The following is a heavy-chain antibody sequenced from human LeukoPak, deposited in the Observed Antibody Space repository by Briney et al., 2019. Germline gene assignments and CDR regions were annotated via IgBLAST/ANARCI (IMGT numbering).Heavy chain of an antibody. V-gene: IGHV1-2*02. Sequence: SVKVSCKASGYTFTGYYMHWVRQAPGQGLEWMGWINPNSGGTNYAQKFQGRVTMTRDTSISTAYMELSRLRSDDTAVYYCARVTKAVAGTENYFDYWGQGTLVTVSS. CDR2: INPNSGGT. CDR3: ARVTKAVAGTENYFDY. CDR1: GYTFTGYY. J-gene: IGHJ4*02. D-gene: IGHD6-19*01.